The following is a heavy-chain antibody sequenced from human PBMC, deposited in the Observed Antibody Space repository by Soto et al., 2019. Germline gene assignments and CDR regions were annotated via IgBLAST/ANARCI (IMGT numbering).Heavy chain of an antibody. CDR3: AKARVRIVGANSFDY. CDR1: GLTFSNYG. V-gene: IGHV3-30*18. J-gene: IGHJ4*02. D-gene: IGHD1-26*01. Sequence: GGSLRLSCGGSGLTFSNYGMHWVRQPPGKGLEWVALISDDGDKRYYADSVRGRLIISRDNSKDTLYLQMNSLGPDDTAVYFCAKARVRIVGANSFDYWGQGTPVTVSS. CDR2: ISDDGDKR.